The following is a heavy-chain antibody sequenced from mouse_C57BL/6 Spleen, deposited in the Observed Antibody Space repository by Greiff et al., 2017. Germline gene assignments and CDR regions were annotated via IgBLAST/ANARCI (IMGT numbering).Heavy chain of an antibody. J-gene: IGHJ2*01. D-gene: IGHD2-1*01. Sequence: QVQLQQSGPELVKPGASVKLSCTASGYTFTSYAINWVQQRPGQGLEWVGWIYPRDGSTKYNEKFKGKDKETVDTSSSTAYMELHSLTSEDSAVYFCARSKGNHYFDYWGQGTTLTVSS. CDR3: ARSKGNHYFDY. V-gene: IGHV1-85*01. CDR2: IYPRDGST. CDR1: GYTFTSYA.